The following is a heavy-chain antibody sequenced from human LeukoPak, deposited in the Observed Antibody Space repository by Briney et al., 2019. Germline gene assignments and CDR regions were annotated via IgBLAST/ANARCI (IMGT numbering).Heavy chain of an antibody. D-gene: IGHD2-2*01. CDR3: AKVGGYCGTSTCYGENWFDP. Sequence: GGSLRLSCAASGFTVSSTSMTWVRQAPGMGLEWVSIIYSSGGTYYADSVKGRFNISRHTSKNTLYLQMNSLRTEDTAVYYCAKVGGYCGTSTCYGENWFDPWGQGTLVTVSS. V-gene: IGHV3-53*04. J-gene: IGHJ5*02. CDR2: IYSSGGT. CDR1: GFTVSSTS.